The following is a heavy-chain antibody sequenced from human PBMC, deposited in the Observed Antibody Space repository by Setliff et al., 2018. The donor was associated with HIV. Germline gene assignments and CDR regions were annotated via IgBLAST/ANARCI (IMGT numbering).Heavy chain of an antibody. J-gene: IGHJ4*02. CDR2: IYHKHT. CDR1: GYSISSVYY. CDR3: ARVGYHGSGRYSFDY. V-gene: IGHV4-38-2*02. D-gene: IGHD3-10*01. Sequence: PSETLSLTCTVSGYSISSVYYWGWIRLPPGKGLEWIGDIYHKHTNYNPSLKSRVTISADKSRNRCSLNLSSVHAAETAGYYCARVGYHGSGRYSFDYWGQGTLVTVSS.